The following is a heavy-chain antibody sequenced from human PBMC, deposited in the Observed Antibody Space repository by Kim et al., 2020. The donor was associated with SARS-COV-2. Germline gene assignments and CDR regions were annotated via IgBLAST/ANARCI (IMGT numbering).Heavy chain of an antibody. CDR1: GFTFSIYT. CDR2: ISGSGGIT. Sequence: GGSLRLSCVASGFTFSIYTMTWVRQAPGKGLEWVSVISGSGGITYYADSVKGRFTISRATSKNTLYLQMHSLKPDDPAVYSCAQRPYGNFHH. CDR3: AQRPYGNFHH. J-gene: IGHJ1*01. V-gene: IGHV3-23*01. D-gene: IGHD4-17*01.